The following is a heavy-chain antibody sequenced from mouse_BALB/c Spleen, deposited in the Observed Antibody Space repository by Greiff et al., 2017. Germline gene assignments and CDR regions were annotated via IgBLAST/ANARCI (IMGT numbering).Heavy chain of an antibody. V-gene: IGHV1-80*01. CDR1: GYAFSSYW. Sequence: QVQLKQSGAELVRPGSSVKISCKASGYAFSSYWMNWVKQRPGQGLEWIGQIYPGDGDTNYNGKFKGKATLTADKSSSTAYMQLSSLTSEDSAVYFCARGNDYDEGAFAYWGQGTLVTVSA. CDR2: IYPGDGDT. J-gene: IGHJ3*01. D-gene: IGHD2-4*01. CDR3: ARGNDYDEGAFAY.